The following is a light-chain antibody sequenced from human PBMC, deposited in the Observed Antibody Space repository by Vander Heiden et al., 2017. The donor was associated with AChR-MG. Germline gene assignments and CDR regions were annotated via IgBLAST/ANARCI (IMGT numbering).Light chain of an antibody. CDR3: QQENTFPWT. Sequence: EIVLAQSPGTLSVSPGEGGTLSCRASQTFTTNYVAWYQQKPGQAPRLVISGASTRAPGIPDRFSGSGSGTDFTLTITRLEPEDVAVYYCQQENTFPWTFGQGTRVEIK. V-gene: IGKV3-20*01. CDR1: QTFTTNY. CDR2: GAS. J-gene: IGKJ1*01.